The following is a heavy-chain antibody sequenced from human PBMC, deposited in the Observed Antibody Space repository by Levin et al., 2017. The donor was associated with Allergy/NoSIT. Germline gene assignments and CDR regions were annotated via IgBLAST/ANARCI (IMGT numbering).Heavy chain of an antibody. CDR1: GFTFSSYA. CDR2: ISGSGGST. CDR3: AKEYGWSRYMDV. J-gene: IGHJ6*03. D-gene: IGHD3-3*01. Sequence: SCAASGFTFSSYAMSWVRQAPGKGLEWVSAISGSGGSTYYADSVKGRFTISRDNSKNTLYLQMNSLRAEDTAVYYCAKEYGWSRYMDVWGKGTTVTVSS. V-gene: IGHV3-23*01.